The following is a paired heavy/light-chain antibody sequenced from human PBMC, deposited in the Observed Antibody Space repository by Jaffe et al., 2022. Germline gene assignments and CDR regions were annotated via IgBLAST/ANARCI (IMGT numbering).Light chain of an antibody. CDR1: QDIATS. Sequence: DIQMTQSPSSLSASVGDRVTITCQASQDIATSLNWYQQKAFEVPKLLIRAASTLESGVHSRFSGSGSETNFTLTITSLQPEDFATYYCQQYEALPLTFGGGTKVDVK. J-gene: IGKJ4*01. CDR3: QQYEALPLT. V-gene: IGKV1-33*01. CDR2: AAS.
Heavy chain of an antibody. J-gene: IGHJ4*02. CDR2: VIPIFPLT. D-gene: IGHD2-2*01. CDR3: AVGDWGGQSVAMPTVFDS. Sequence: QVQVVQSGDEVTKPGSSVRVSCQTSGDIFTNFAVNWVRQAPGQGLQWLGAVIPIFPLTRYRETFQDRLNIGADESTNTAFMELSDLKEDDTAIYYCAVGDWGGQSVAMPTVFDSWGQGTLITVSS. CDR1: GDIFTNFA. V-gene: IGHV1-69*01.